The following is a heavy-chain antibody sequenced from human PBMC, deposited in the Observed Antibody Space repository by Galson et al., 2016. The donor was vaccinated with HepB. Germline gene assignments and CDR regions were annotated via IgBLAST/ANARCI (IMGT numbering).Heavy chain of an antibody. CDR3: ARDHYFDSGGYSGWFDP. CDR2: IIPTLGSP. V-gene: IGHV1-69*13. CDR1: GGTLGTFA. Sequence: SVKVSCKASGGTLGTFAISWVRQAPGQGLEWMGGIIPTLGSPNSAQKFQGRVTITADESTSTVYMDLNSLRSDDTAVYFCARDHYFDSGGYSGWFDPWGQGTLVTVSS. J-gene: IGHJ5*02. D-gene: IGHD3-22*01.